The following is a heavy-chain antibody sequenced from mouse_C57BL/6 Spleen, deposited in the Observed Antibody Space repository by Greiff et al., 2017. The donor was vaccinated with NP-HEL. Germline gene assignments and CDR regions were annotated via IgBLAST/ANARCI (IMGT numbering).Heavy chain of an antibody. CDR3: ARRGGYYAMDY. J-gene: IGHJ4*01. V-gene: IGHV3-6*01. Sequence: EVQLQQSGPGLVKPSQSLSLTCSVTGYSITSGYYWNWIRQFPGNKLEWMGYISYDGSNNYNPSLKNRISITRDTSKNQFLLKLNSVTTEDTATYYCARRGGYYAMDYWGQGTSVTVSS. CDR2: ISYDGSN. CDR1: GYSITSGYY.